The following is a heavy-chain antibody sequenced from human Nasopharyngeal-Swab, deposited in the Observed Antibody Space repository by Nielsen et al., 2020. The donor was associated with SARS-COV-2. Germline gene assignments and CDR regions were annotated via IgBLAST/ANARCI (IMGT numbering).Heavy chain of an antibody. J-gene: IGHJ4*02. D-gene: IGHD2-2*01. Sequence: GGSLRLSCAASGFTFSSYATHWVRQAPGKRLEWVAVISYDGSNKYYADSVKGRFTISRDDSKNTLYLQMNSLRAEDTAVYYCASGSPINVVPAARHPRQFDYWGQGTLVTVSS. CDR2: ISYDGSNK. CDR1: GFTFSSYA. V-gene: IGHV3-30-3*01. CDR3: ASGSPINVVPAARHPRQFDY.